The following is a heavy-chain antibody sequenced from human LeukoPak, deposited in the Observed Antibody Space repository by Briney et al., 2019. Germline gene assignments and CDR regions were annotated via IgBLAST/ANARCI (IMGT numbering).Heavy chain of an antibody. CDR1: GFTFSNYW. Sequence: GGSLRLSCAASGFTFSNYWMHWVRQAPGKGLVWVSRINSDGSTTSYADSVKGRFTISRDNAKNTLYLQMNSLRAEDTALHYCARDGYCSSTRCYAGGVDSWGQGTLVTVSS. V-gene: IGHV3-74*01. CDR3: ARDGYCSSTRCYAGGVDS. D-gene: IGHD2-2*03. J-gene: IGHJ4*02. CDR2: INSDGSTT.